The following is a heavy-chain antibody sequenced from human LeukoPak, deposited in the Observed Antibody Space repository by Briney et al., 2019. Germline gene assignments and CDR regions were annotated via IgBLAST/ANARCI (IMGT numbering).Heavy chain of an antibody. CDR2: ISSSGTI. CDR1: GFTFSTYS. CDR3: ASSGYCISGSCSETYYYYGMDV. J-gene: IGHJ6*02. V-gene: IGHV3-48*02. Sequence: PGGSLRLSCAASGFTFSTYSMNWVRQAPGKGLEWVSYISSSGTIYYADSVKGRFTISRDNAKNSLYLQMNSLRDEDTAVYYCASSGYCISGSCSETYYYYGMDVWGQGTTVTISS. D-gene: IGHD2-15*01.